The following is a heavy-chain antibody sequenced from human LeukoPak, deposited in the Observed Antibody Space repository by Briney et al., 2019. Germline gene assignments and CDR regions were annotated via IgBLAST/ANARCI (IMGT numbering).Heavy chain of an antibody. V-gene: IGHV1-2*02. CDR2: INPNGGGT. J-gene: IGHJ4*02. D-gene: IGHD6-6*01. CDR3: ARAEYSSSPDDY. CDR1: GYTFTGYY. Sequence: ASVKVSCKASGYTFTGYYMHWVRQAPGQGLEWMGWINPNGGGTNYAQKFQGRVTMTRDTSISTAYMELSRLRSDDTAVYYCARAEYSSSPDDYWGQGTLVTVSS.